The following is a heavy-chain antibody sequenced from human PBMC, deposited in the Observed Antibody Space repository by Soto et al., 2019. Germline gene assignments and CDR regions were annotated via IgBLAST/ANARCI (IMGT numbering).Heavy chain of an antibody. CDR1: GFNFGDYA. V-gene: IGHV3-49*03. CDR3: TRVSRMHKGQFYYYGMDV. Sequence: LRLSCAASGFNFGDYAMSWFRQAPGKGLEWLAFIRSNAHGGTTEYAASVSGRFTISRDDSNSIAYLQMSRLQTDETAIYYSTRVSRMHKGQFYYYGMDVWGQGTTVTVSS. D-gene: IGHD2-15*01. CDR2: IRSNAHGGTT. J-gene: IGHJ6*02.